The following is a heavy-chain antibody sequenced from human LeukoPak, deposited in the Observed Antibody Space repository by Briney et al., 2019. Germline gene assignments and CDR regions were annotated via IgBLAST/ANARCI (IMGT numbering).Heavy chain of an antibody. CDR2: LQPSGAT. V-gene: IGHV4-4*07. D-gene: IGHD1-14*01. CDR1: GASISSYY. Sequence: SETLSLTCIVSGASISSYYWSWIRHPAGKELEWIGRLQPSGATNYNPSLESRVTMSADTSKNQFSLSLTSVTAADTAVYYCARDSTGTAFDPWGQGTLVTVSP. J-gene: IGHJ5*02. CDR3: ARDSTGTAFDP.